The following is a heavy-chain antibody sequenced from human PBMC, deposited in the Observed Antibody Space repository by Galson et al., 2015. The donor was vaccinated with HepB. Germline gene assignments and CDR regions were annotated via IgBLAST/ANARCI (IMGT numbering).Heavy chain of an antibody. V-gene: IGHV1-3*04. Sequence: SVKVSCKASGYAFFTSYAMHWVRQAPGQGLEWMGWINTGNGNTKYSQKLQDRITITRDRSASTVYMELSSLRSGDTAVYYCARDAHKAIFGGVTHYGPFDIWGPGTRVTVSS. D-gene: IGHD3-3*01. CDR3: ARDAHKAIFGGVTHYGPFDI. J-gene: IGHJ3*02. CDR1: GYAFFTSYA. CDR2: INTGNGNT.